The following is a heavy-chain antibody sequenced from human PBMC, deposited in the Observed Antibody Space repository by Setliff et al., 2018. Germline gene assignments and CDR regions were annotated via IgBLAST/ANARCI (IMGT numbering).Heavy chain of an antibody. D-gene: IGHD3-10*01. J-gene: IGHJ6*02. CDR2: INPNSGDT. CDR3: ARDFFYGSGSQAAGGMDV. CDR1: GYTFTAYY. Sequence: ASVKVSCKASGYTFTAYYMHWVRQAPGQGLEWMGWINPNSGDTNYAQNFQGRVTMTRDTSISTAYMELSRLRSDDTAVYHCARDFFYGSGSQAAGGMDVWGQGATVTVSS. V-gene: IGHV1-2*02.